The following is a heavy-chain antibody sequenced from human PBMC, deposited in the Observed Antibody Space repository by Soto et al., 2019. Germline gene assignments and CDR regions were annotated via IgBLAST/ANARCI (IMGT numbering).Heavy chain of an antibody. J-gene: IGHJ6*02. CDR3: ARASSSAYYYYGMDV. D-gene: IGHD6-6*01. CDR2: INPNSGGT. CDR1: GYTFTGYY. Sequence: QVQLVQSGAEVKKPGASVKVSCKASGYTFTGYYMHWVRQAPGQGLEWMGWINPNSGGTNYAQKFQGWVTMTSDTSISTAYMELSRLRSDDSAVYYCARASSSAYYYYGMDVWGQGTTVTVSS. V-gene: IGHV1-2*04.